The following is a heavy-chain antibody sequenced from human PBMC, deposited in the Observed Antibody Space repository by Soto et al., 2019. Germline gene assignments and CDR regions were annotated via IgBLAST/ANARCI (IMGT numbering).Heavy chain of an antibody. Sequence: SETLSLTCTVSGGSISSNYWTWIRQPPGKGLEWIGYVYNSGSTNYNPSLKSRVTISEDTSKSQFSLKVNPMTAADPAVYYCARYRREAVAGYTLDNWGQGILVTVSS. D-gene: IGHD6-13*01. CDR3: ARYRREAVAGYTLDN. CDR2: VYNSGST. J-gene: IGHJ4*02. CDR1: GGSISSNY. V-gene: IGHV4-59*01.